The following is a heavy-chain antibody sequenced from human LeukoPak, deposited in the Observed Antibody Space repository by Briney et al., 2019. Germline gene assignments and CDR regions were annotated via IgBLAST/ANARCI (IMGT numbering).Heavy chain of an antibody. V-gene: IGHV4-39*01. CDR3: ARPGYYDNSGFNFDY. J-gene: IGHJ4*02. CDR1: GGSISSSTVY. D-gene: IGHD3-22*01. CDR2: INYSGYT. Sequence: SETLSLTCTVSGGSISSSTVYWGWIRQPPGKGLEWIGGINYSGYTYYNPSLKSRVTISVDTPKNQFSLKLSSVTAADTAVYDCARPGYYDNSGFNFDYWGQGTLVTVSS.